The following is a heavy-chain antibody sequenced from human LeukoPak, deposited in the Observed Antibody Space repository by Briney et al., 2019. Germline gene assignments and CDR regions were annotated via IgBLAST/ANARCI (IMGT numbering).Heavy chain of an antibody. Sequence: GGSLRLSCAASGFTSSSYGMHWVRQAPGKGLEWVAFIRYDGSNKYYADSVKGRFTISRDNSKNTLYLQMNSLRAEDTAVYYCANERECSSTSCYRPNWFDPWGQGTLVTVSS. D-gene: IGHD2-2*01. CDR1: GFTSSSYG. V-gene: IGHV3-30*02. CDR2: IRYDGSNK. CDR3: ANERECSSTSCYRPNWFDP. J-gene: IGHJ5*02.